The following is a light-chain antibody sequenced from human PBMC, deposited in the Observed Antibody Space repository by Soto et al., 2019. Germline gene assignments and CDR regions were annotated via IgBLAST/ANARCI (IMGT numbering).Light chain of an antibody. CDR3: QQSFRSPIT. CDR1: QRVSSSY. Sequence: EIVLTQSPGTLSLSPGERATLSCRASQRVSSSYLAWYQQKPGQAPRLLIYGASTRATGIPARFSGSGSGTEFTLTIRSLQPEDFATYYCQQSFRSPITFGQGTRLENK. J-gene: IGKJ5*01. CDR2: GAS. V-gene: IGKV3-20*01.